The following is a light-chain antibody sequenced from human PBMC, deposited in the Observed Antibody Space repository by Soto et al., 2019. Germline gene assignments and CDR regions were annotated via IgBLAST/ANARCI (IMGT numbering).Light chain of an antibody. Sequence: DIQMTQSPSSLSASVGDRVTITCRASQGIRNDLSWYQQKPGKAPKRLIYAASSLQGGVPSRFSGSGSGTEFTLTISSLQAEDVAVYYCQQYYSTPKTFGQGTKLEI. CDR3: QQYYSTPKT. CDR2: AAS. CDR1: QGIRND. J-gene: IGKJ2*01. V-gene: IGKV1-17*01.